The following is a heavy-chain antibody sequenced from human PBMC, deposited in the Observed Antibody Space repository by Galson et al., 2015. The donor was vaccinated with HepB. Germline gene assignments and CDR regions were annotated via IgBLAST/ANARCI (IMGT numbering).Heavy chain of an antibody. CDR3: ARAKWGQQLVHWYYYMDV. J-gene: IGHJ6*03. CDR1: GGSISSGGYS. Sequence: TLSLTCAVSGGSISSGGYSWSWLRQPPGKGLEWIGYIYHSGSTYYNPSLKSRVTISVDRSKNQLSLKLSSVTAADTAVYYCARAKWGQQLVHWYYYMDVWGKGTTVTVSS. V-gene: IGHV4-30-2*01. D-gene: IGHD6-13*01. CDR2: IYHSGST.